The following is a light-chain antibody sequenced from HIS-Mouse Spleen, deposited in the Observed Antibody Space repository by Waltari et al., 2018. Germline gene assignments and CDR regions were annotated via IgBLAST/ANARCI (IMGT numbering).Light chain of an antibody. V-gene: IGKV1-8*01. CDR2: AAS. J-gene: IGKJ4*01. CDR1: QGISSY. Sequence: AIRMTQSPSSFSASTGDRVTITCRASQGISSYLAWYQQKPGKAPKPLIYAASTLQSGVPSRVSGSGSGTDFTLTISCLQSEDFATYYCQQYYSYPLTFGGGTKVEIK. CDR3: QQYYSYPLT.